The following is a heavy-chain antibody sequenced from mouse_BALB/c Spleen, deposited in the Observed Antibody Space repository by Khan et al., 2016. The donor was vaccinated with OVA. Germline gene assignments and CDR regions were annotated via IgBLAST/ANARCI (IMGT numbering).Heavy chain of an antibody. CDR1: GYTFTSYL. J-gene: IGHJ4*01. CDR2: INPYNDGT. V-gene: IGHV1S136*01. Sequence: VRLQQSGPELVKTGASVKMSCKASGYTFTSYLMHWVKQKPGQGLEWIGYINPYNDGTNYIEKFKGKATLTSDKSSSTAYMDLSSLTSEDSAVYYCARGGGWLLKDYVMDYWGQGTSVTVSS. CDR3: ARGGGWLLKDYVMDY. D-gene: IGHD2-3*01.